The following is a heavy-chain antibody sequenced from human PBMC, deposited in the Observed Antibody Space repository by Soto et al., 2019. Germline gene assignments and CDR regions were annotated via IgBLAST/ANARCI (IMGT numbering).Heavy chain of an antibody. CDR2: IIPIIGTT. CDR1: GGTFTIFA. V-gene: IGHV1-69*12. Sequence: QLVQSGAEVKKPGSSVKVSCKASGGTFTIFAVSWVRQAPGQGLEWMGGIIPIIGTTNYAQRFQGRITISGDESTSTAYMELSSLKSEDTAMYYCVRDLGSGYDPGDYWGQGTLVTVSS. CDR3: VRDLGSGYDPGDY. J-gene: IGHJ4*02. D-gene: IGHD5-12*01.